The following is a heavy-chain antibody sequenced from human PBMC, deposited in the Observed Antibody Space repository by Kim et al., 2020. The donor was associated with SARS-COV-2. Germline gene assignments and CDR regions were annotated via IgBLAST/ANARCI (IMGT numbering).Heavy chain of an antibody. CDR1: GYTFTMYP. J-gene: IGHJ3*01. CDR3: ARESRQDALDF. V-gene: IGHV1-3*01. Sequence: ASVKVSCKTSGYTFTMYPIHWMRQAPGQSLEWLGWIDGGNGDTRYSHNFQGRLTFNRDASATTASMELNNLKFEDTAVYFCARESRQDALDFWGQGTTVSVSS. CDR2: IDGGNGDT.